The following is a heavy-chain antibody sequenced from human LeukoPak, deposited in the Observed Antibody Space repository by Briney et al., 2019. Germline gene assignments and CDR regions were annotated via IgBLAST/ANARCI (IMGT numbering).Heavy chain of an antibody. V-gene: IGHV3-11*01. CDR1: GFTFSDYY. D-gene: IGHD3-10*01. Sequence: GGSLRLSCAASGFTFSDYYMSWIRQAPGKGLEGVSYISRSGSTIYYADSVKGRFTISRDNAKNSLYLQMNSLRAEDTAEYYCARARRITMVRGVPKDFDYWGQGTLVTVSS. CDR3: ARARRITMVRGVPKDFDY. CDR2: ISRSGSTI. J-gene: IGHJ4*02.